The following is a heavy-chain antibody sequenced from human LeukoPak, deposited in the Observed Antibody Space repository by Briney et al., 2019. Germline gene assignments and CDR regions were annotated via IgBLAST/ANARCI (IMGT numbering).Heavy chain of an antibody. CDR3: AKVAKLPSITMIRGVRVSYYMDV. Sequence: PGGSLRLSCAASGFTFSSDAMSWVRQAPGKGLEWVSAISGSGGSTYYADSVKGRFTISRDNSKNTLYLQTNSLRAEDTAVYYCAKVAKLPSITMIRGVRVSYYMDVWGKGTTVTISS. J-gene: IGHJ6*03. CDR1: GFTFSSDA. V-gene: IGHV3-23*01. D-gene: IGHD3-10*01. CDR2: ISGSGGST.